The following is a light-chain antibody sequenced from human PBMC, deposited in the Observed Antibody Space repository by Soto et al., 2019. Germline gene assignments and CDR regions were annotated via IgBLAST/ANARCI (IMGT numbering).Light chain of an antibody. CDR3: QQYNNWPPWT. J-gene: IGKJ1*01. CDR2: GAS. CDR1: QSVSSN. Sequence: EIVMTQSTATLSVSPGERATLSCRASQSVSSNLAWYQQKPGQAPRLLIYGASTRATGIPARFSGSGSGTEFTLTISRLQSEDLAVYYCQQYNNWPPWTFGQGTKVEIK. V-gene: IGKV3-15*01.